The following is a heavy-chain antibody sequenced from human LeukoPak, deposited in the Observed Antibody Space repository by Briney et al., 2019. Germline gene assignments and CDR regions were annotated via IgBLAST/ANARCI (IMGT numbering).Heavy chain of an antibody. Sequence: GGSLRLSCAASGFTFSSYEMNWVRQAPGKGLEWVSYISGSGNTIYYADSMKGRFTISRDNAKNSLYLQMNSLRAEDTAVYYCARDISYVGGAFDYWGQGTPVTVSS. V-gene: IGHV3-48*03. D-gene: IGHD1-26*01. CDR1: GFTFSSYE. CDR3: ARDISYVGGAFDY. CDR2: ISGSGNTI. J-gene: IGHJ4*02.